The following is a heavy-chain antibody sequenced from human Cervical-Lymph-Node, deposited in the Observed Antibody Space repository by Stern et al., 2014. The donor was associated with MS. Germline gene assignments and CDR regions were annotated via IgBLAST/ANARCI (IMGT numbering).Heavy chain of an antibody. D-gene: IGHD3-16*01. CDR1: GGSINSYH. V-gene: IGHV4-4*07. CDR3: TTLGRPRDY. CDR2: VYASGST. Sequence: VQLVPSGPGRVKPSETLSLSCSVSGGSINSYHWTWIRQAPDKKLEWIGRVYASGSTEYNPSLKSRVTMSVDTSRKQVSLKLSSVTVADTAVYYCTTLGRPRDYWGQGTLVSVSS. J-gene: IGHJ4*02.